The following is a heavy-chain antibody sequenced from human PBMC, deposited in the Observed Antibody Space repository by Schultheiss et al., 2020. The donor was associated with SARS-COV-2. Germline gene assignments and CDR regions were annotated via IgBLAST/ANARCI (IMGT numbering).Heavy chain of an antibody. CDR1: GFSLSNARMG. CDR3: AHRLSGSLAFDI. V-gene: IGHV2-5*02. D-gene: IGHD3-3*02. J-gene: IGHJ3*02. CDR2: IYWDDDE. Sequence: SGPTLVKPTQTLTLTCTVSGFSLSNARMGVSWIRQPPGKALEWLAFIYWDDDERYSPFLKSRLTITKDTSKNQVVLTMTNMDPVDTATYYCAHRLSGSLAFDIWGQGTMVTVSS.